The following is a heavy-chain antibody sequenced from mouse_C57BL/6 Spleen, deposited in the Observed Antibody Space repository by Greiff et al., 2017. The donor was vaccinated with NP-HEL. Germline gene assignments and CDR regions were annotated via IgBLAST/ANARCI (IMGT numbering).Heavy chain of an antibody. V-gene: IGHV1-15*01. CDR3: TRIVTTYYAMDY. CDR1: GYTFTDYE. D-gene: IGHD2-5*01. CDR2: IDPETGGT. J-gene: IGHJ4*01. Sequence: QVQLKQSGAELVRPGASVTLSCKASGYTFTDYEMHWVKQTPVHGLEWIGAIDPETGGTAYNQKFKGKAILTADKSSSTAYMELRSLTSEDSAVYYCTRIVTTYYAMDYWGQGTSVTVSS.